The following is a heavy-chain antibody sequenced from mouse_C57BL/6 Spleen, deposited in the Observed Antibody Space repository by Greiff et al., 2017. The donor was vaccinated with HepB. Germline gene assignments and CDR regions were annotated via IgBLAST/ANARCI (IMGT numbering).Heavy chain of an antibody. V-gene: IGHV5-16*01. CDR1: GFTFSDYY. Sequence: EVQLVESEGGLVQPGSSMKLSCTASGFTFSDYYMAWVRQVPEKGLEWVANINYDGSSTYYLDSLKSRFIISRDNAKNILYLQMSSLKSEDTATYYCARAPGDDGSSYGAMDYWGQGTSVTVSS. J-gene: IGHJ4*01. CDR2: INYDGSST. D-gene: IGHD1-1*01. CDR3: ARAPGDDGSSYGAMDY.